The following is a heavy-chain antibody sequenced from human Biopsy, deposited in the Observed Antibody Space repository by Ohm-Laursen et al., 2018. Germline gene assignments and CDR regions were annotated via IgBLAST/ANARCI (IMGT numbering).Heavy chain of an antibody. Sequence: GSLRLSCAASGFNFVSYAMSWVRQAPGKGLEWVAAISGNGGSTHYGDSVRGRFTLSRDNSKNTLYLQMNSLIAEDTAVYYCARVRVWADSEGAFDPWGQGTMVTVSS. CDR3: ARVRVWADSEGAFDP. CDR1: GFNFVSYA. CDR2: ISGNGGST. D-gene: IGHD1-26*01. V-gene: IGHV3-23*01. J-gene: IGHJ3*01.